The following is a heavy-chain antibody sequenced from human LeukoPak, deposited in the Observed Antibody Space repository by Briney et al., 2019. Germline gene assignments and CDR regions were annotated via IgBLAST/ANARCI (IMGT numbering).Heavy chain of an antibody. CDR2: INAGNGNT. CDR3: ARDPHIVVVPAAPFHY. Sequence: ASVKVSCKASGYTFTSYAMHWVRQAPGQRLEWMGWINAGNGNTKYSQKFQGRVTITRDTSASTAYMELSSLRSDDTAVYYCARDPHIVVVPAAPFHYWGQGTLVTVSS. V-gene: IGHV1-3*01. J-gene: IGHJ4*02. CDR1: GYTFTSYA. D-gene: IGHD2-2*01.